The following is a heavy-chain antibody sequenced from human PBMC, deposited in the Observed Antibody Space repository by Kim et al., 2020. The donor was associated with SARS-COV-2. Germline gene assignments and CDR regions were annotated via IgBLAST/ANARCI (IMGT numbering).Heavy chain of an antibody. CDR2: INGDGSST. CDR3: ARGNYHGMDV. CDR1: GFTFSSYW. Sequence: GGSLRLSCAAYGFTFSSYWMHWVRQAPGKGLVWVSRINGDGSSTIYADSVKGRFTISRDNAKNTLYLQMNSLRAEDTALYYCARGNYHGMDVWGQGTTVT. J-gene: IGHJ6*02. V-gene: IGHV3-74*01.